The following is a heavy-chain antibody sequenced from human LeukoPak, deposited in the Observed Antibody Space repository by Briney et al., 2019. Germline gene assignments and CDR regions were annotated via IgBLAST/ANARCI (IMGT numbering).Heavy chain of an antibody. CDR2: IYCSGST. CDR1: GGSISSGGYY. J-gene: IGHJ5*02. D-gene: IGHD2-15*01. V-gene: IGHV4-31*03. Sequence: SETLSLTCTVSGGSISSGGYYWSWIRQHPGKGLEWIGYIYCSGSTYYNPSLKSRVTISVDTSKNQFSLKLSSVTAADTAVYYCARGIWRHCSGGSCPPDNNWFDPWGQGTLVTVSS. CDR3: ARGIWRHCSGGSCPPDNNWFDP.